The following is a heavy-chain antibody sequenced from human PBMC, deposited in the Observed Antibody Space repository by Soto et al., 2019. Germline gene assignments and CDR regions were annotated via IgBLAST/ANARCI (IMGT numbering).Heavy chain of an antibody. CDR3: AREVVVAATPHFAYYFDY. CDR2: IYYSGST. V-gene: IGHV4-59*01. J-gene: IGHJ4*02. Sequence: SETLSLTCTVSGGSISSYYWSWIRQPPGKGLEWIGYIYYSGSTNYNPSLKSRVTTSVDTSKNQFSLKLSSVTAADTAVYYCAREVVVAATPHFAYYFDYWGQGTLVTVSS. D-gene: IGHD2-15*01. CDR1: GGSISSYY.